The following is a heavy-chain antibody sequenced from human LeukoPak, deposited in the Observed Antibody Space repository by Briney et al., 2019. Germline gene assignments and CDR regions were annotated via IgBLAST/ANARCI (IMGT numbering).Heavy chain of an antibody. CDR3: ASRLGTTVVTGFDY. V-gene: IGHV3-7*01. J-gene: IGHJ4*02. CDR2: IKQDGSEK. Sequence: RGSLRLSCAASGFTFSSYWTSWVRQAPGKGLEWVATIKQDGSEKYYVDSVKGRFTISRDNAKNSLYLQMNSLRAEDTAVYYCASRLGTTVVTGFDYWGQGTLVTVSS. CDR1: GFTFSSYW. D-gene: IGHD4-23*01.